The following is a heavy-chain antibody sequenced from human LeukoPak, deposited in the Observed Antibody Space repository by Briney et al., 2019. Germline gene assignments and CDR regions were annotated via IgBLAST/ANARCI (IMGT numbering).Heavy chain of an antibody. Sequence: ASVKVSCKASGYTFTGYYMHWVRQAPGQGLEWMGRINPNSGGTNYAQKFQGRVTMTRDTSISTAYMELSRLRSGDTAVYYCARYFPNEWFDPWGQGTLVTVSS. J-gene: IGHJ5*02. CDR1: GYTFTGYY. CDR2: INPNSGGT. D-gene: IGHD2/OR15-2a*01. CDR3: ARYFPNEWFDP. V-gene: IGHV1-2*06.